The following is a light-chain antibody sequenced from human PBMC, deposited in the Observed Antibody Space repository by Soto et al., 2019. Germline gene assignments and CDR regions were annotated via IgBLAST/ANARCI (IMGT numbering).Light chain of an antibody. J-gene: IGLJ3*02. CDR3: CSFTISSTWV. CDR1: SSDVGGYNY. Sequence: QSALTQPASVSGSPGQSITISCTGTSSDVGGYNYVSWYQHHPGKVPKLMIYEVSTRPSGVSNRFSGSKSGNTASLTISGLQAEDEADYYCCSFTISSTWVFGGGTKLTVL. CDR2: EVS. V-gene: IGLV2-14*01.